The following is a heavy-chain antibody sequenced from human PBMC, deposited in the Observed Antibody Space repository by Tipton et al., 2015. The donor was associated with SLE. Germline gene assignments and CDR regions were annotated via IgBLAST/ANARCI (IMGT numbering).Heavy chain of an antibody. CDR1: GGSFSGYY. J-gene: IGHJ5*02. CDR2: INHNRST. D-gene: IGHD3-10*01. CDR3: ARGSMVRGVIGALSFRFDP. V-gene: IGHV4-34*01. Sequence: TLSLTCAVYGGSFSGYYWSWIRQPPGKGLEWIGKINHNRSTNYNPSLKSRVTISVDTSKNQFSLRLSSVTAADTAVYYCARGSMVRGVIGALSFRFDPWGQGTLVTVSS.